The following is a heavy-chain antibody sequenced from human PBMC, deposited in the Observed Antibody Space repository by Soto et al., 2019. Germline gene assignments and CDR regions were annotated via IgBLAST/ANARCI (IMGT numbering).Heavy chain of an antibody. CDR1: GGSFSGYY. CDR3: ARDSWSDWNYVPNFDY. Sequence: SETLSLTCAVYGGSFSGYYWSWIRQPPGKGLEWIGEINHSGSTNCNPSLKSRVTISVDTSKNQFSLKLSSVTAADTAVYYCARDSWSDWNYVPNFDYWCQGTLVTVSS. CDR2: INHSGST. D-gene: IGHD1-7*01. V-gene: IGHV4-34*01. J-gene: IGHJ4*02.